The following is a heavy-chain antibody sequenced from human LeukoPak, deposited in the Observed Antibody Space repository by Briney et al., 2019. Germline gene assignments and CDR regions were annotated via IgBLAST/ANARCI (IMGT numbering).Heavy chain of an antibody. J-gene: IGHJ4*02. V-gene: IGHV4-61*01. CDR3: ARGDSSSWSLFDY. Sequence: PSETLSLTCTVSGASVSSGSYYWTWIRQPPGKGLEWIGYIFYSGSTNYNPSLESRVTISFDTSKNQFSLELSSVTAADTAVYYCARGDSSSWSLFDYWGQGTLVTVSS. D-gene: IGHD6-13*01. CDR1: GASVSSGSYY. CDR2: IFYSGST.